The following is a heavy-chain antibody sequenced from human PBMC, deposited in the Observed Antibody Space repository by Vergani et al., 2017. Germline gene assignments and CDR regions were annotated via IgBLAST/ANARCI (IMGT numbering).Heavy chain of an antibody. CDR2: ISYDGSNK. CDR1: GFTFTAHG. CDR3: AKDGAGYYYYYMDV. Sequence: VQLLESGGGSAQPGESLRLSCVASGFTFTAHGLNWVRQAPGKGLEWVAVISYDGSNKYYADSVKGRFTISRDNSKNTLYLQMNSLRAEDTAVYYCAKDGAGYYYYYMDVWGKGTTVIVSS. V-gene: IGHV3-30*18. J-gene: IGHJ6*03. D-gene: IGHD3-16*01.